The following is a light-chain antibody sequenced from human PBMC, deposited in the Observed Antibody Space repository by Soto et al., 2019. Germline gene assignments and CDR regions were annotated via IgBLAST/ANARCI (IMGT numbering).Light chain of an antibody. V-gene: IGKV3-15*01. CDR1: QSVTSS. CDR3: HQYYKWPLT. Sequence: EIVMTQSPATLSVSPGERATLSCRASQSVTSSSLAWYQQKPGQAPRLLIYDASTRATDIPARFSGSGSGTDFTLTISSLLSEDFAVYYCHQYYKWPLTFGGGTKVDIK. J-gene: IGKJ4*01. CDR2: DAS.